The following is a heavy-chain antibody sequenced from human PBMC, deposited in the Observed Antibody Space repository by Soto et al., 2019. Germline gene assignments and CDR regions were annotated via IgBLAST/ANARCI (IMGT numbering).Heavy chain of an antibody. D-gene: IGHD3-9*01. V-gene: IGHV4-31*03. CDR1: GGSISSGGFY. CDR2: SYYSGRT. CDR3: ARVRDDGLAHFDF. Sequence: PSETLSLTCTVSGGSISSGGFYWSWVRQHPGKGLEWIGYSYYSGRTYYNPSLKSRVTISVDTSKNQFSLILSSVTAADTAVYYCARVRDDGLAHFDFWGQGTLVTVSS. J-gene: IGHJ4*02.